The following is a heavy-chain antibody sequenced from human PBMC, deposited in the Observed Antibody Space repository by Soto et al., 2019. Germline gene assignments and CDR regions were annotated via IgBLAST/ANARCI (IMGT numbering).Heavy chain of an antibody. J-gene: IGHJ4*02. CDR1: GGSISSYY. CDR3: ARGSGWYLY. CDR2: IYYSGST. Sequence: SETLSLTCTVSGGSISSYYWSWIRQPPGKGLEWIGYIYYSGSTNYNPSLKSRVTISVDTSKNQFSLKLSSVTAADTAVYYCARGSGWYLYWGQGTLVTVSS. V-gene: IGHV4-59*01. D-gene: IGHD6-19*01.